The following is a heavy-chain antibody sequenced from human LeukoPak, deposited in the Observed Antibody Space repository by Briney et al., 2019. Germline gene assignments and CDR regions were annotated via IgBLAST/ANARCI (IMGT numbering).Heavy chain of an antibody. J-gene: IGHJ3*02. V-gene: IGHV3-48*02. Sequence: GGSLRLSCAASGFTFSSYSMNWVRQAPGKGLEWVSYISSSTNTIYYADSVKGRFTISRDNAKNSLFLQMNSLRDEDTAVYYCARGGYGANDDAFDIWGQGTIVTVSS. D-gene: IGHD4-23*01. CDR1: GFTFSSYS. CDR2: ISSSTNTI. CDR3: ARGGYGANDDAFDI.